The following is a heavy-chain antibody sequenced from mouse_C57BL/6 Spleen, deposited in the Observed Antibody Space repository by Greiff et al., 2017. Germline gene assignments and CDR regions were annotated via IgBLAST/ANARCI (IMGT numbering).Heavy chain of an antibody. CDR3: ASYTTYGDWYFDV. Sequence: EVQLQQSGPGLVKPSPSLSLTCSVTGYSITSGYYWNWIRQFPGNKLEWMGYISYDGSNNYNPSLKNRISITRDTSKNQSFLKLNSVTTEDTATYYGASYTTYGDWYFDVWGTGTTVTVSS. V-gene: IGHV3-6*01. D-gene: IGHD1-1*01. CDR1: GYSITSGYY. CDR2: ISYDGSN. J-gene: IGHJ1*03.